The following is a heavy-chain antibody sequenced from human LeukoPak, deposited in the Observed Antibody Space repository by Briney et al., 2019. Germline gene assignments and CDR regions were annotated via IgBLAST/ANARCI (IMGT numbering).Heavy chain of an antibody. D-gene: IGHD6-19*01. Sequence: GESLKISCQGSGYSFTKYWIGWVRQMPGKGLEWVGIIYPGDSDTRYSPSSQGQVTISADKSISTAYLQWSSLKASDTAVYYCARGGSSGLNWFDPWGREPWSPSPQ. CDR3: ARGGSSGLNWFDP. V-gene: IGHV5-51*01. CDR2: IYPGDSDT. J-gene: IGHJ5*02. CDR1: GYSFTKYW.